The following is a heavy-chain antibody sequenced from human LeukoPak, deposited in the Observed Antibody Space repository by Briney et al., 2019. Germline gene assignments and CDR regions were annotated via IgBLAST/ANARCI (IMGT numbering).Heavy chain of an antibody. CDR3: AKDHSCTNGVCSLGH. V-gene: IGHV3-23*01. CDR1: GFTFSSYA. CDR2: IGGSGGST. J-gene: IGHJ4*02. Sequence: SGGSLRLSCAASGFTFSSYAMSWVRQAPGKGLEWVSAIGGSGGSTDYADSVKGRFTISRDNSKDTLFLQMSSLRAEDTAVYYCAKDHSCTNGVCSLGHWGQGTLVIVSS. D-gene: IGHD2-8*01.